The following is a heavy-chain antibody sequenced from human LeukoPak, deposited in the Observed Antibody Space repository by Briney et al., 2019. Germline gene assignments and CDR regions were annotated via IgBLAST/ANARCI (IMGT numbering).Heavy chain of an antibody. D-gene: IGHD3-22*01. CDR1: GSSISSSSYY. J-gene: IGHJ3*02. CDR3: ARRSLSGYDTFDI. CDR2: IYYSEST. Sequence: PSETLSLTCTVSGSSISSSSYYWGWIRQPPGKGLEWIGSIYYSESTYYNPSLKSRVTISVDTSKNQFSLKLSSVTAADTAVYYCARRSLSGYDTFDIWGQGTMVTVSS. V-gene: IGHV4-39*01.